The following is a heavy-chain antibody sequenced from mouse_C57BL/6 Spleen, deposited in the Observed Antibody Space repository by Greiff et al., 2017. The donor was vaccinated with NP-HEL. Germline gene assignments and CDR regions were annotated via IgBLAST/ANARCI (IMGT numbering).Heavy chain of an antibody. CDR2: ISYDGSN. J-gene: IGHJ3*01. V-gene: IGHV3-6*01. D-gene: IGHD3-2*02. CDR3: ARSSGFEAWFAY. CDR1: GYSITSGYY. Sequence: DVQLQESGPGLVKPSQSLSLTCSVTGYSITSGYYWNWIRQFPGNKLEWMGYISYDGSNNYNPSLKNRISITRDTSKNQFFLKLNSVTTEDTATYYCARSSGFEAWFAYWGQGTLVTVSA.